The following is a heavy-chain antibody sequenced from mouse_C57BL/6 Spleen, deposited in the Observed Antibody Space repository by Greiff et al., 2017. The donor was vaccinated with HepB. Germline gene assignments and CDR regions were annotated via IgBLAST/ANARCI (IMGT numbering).Heavy chain of an antibody. J-gene: IGHJ1*03. D-gene: IGHD1-1*01. V-gene: IGHV5-6*01. CDR2: ISSGGSYT. Sequence: EVHLVESGGDLVKPGGSLKLSCAASGFTFSSYGMSWVRQTPDKRLEWVATISSGGSYTYYPDSVKGRFTISRDNAKNTLYLQMSSLKSEDTAMYYCARRGGSSSHWYFDVWGTGTTVTVSS. CDR1: GFTFSSYG. CDR3: ARRGGSSSHWYFDV.